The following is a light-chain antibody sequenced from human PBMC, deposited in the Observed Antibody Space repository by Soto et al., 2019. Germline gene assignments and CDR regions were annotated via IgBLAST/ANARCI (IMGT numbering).Light chain of an antibody. CDR2: EVS. CDR1: SSDVGAYNH. J-gene: IGLJ1*01. Sequence: QSALTQPPSASGSPGQSVTISCTGTSSDVGAYNHVSWYQQHPGKAPKLMIYEVSNRPSGVSNRFSGSKSGNTASLTISGLQAEDEADYYCSSYTSSSTLYVFGTGTKVTVL. CDR3: SSYTSSSTLYV. V-gene: IGLV2-14*01.